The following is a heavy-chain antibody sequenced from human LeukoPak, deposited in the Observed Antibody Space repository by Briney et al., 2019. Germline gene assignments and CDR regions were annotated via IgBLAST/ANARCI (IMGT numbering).Heavy chain of an antibody. D-gene: IGHD4-23*01. J-gene: IGHJ4*02. Sequence: PSQTLSLTCAVSGGSISSGGYSWSWIRQPPGKGLEWIGYIYHSGSTYYNPSLKSRVTISVDRSKNQFSLKLSSVTAADTAVYYCARGVGYGGRIFDYWGQGTLVTVSS. CDR2: IYHSGST. CDR1: GGSISSGGYS. CDR3: ARGVGYGGRIFDY. V-gene: IGHV4-30-2*01.